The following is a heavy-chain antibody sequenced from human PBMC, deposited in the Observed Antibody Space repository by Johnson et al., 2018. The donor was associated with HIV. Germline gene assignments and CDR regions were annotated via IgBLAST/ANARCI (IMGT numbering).Heavy chain of an antibody. CDR2: ISFDGTNK. Sequence: VQLVESGGAVVQPGRSLRLSCAASGFTFRNYGMHWVRQAPGKGLEWVAVISFDGTNKYYAESVKGLSTISRDNSNNTLYLQMNSLRPEDTGVYYCVKDKCMFLENPVDAFDVWGQGTMVTFSS. D-gene: IGHD3-3*01. CDR1: GFTFRNYG. J-gene: IGHJ3*01. CDR3: VKDKCMFLENPVDAFDV. V-gene: IGHV3-30*18.